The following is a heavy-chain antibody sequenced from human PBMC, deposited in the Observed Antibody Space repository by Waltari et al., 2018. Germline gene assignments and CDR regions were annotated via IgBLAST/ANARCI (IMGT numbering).Heavy chain of an antibody. CDR1: GFTFSNYA. D-gene: IGHD3-10*01. CDR2: IHSGGTI. CDR3: AAGSGPSDY. V-gene: IGHV3-23*03. J-gene: IGHJ4*02. Sequence: EVQLLESGGDLVQPGGSLRLSCGASGFTFSNYAMSWVRQAPGKGLEWVSVIHSGGTIYYADSVKGRLTISRDNSKNTLYLQMNSLRAEDTAIYYCAAGSGPSDYWGQGTLVTVSS.